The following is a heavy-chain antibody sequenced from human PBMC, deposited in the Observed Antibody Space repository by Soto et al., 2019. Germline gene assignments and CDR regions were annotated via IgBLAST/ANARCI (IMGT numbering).Heavy chain of an antibody. V-gene: IGHV1-18*01. Sequence: QVQLVQSGGEVKKPGASVNVSCKASGYTFTTQGIRWVRQAPGQGLEWMGWISGYTRDTNYAQKFQGRVPMTTDTSTTTASMQLRSLRSDDTAVYYCARVSELQGFSTHRWFDPWGQGTLVTVSS. CDR3: ARVSELQGFSTHRWFDP. CDR1: GYTFTTQG. D-gene: IGHD3-10*01. CDR2: ISGYTRDT. J-gene: IGHJ5*02.